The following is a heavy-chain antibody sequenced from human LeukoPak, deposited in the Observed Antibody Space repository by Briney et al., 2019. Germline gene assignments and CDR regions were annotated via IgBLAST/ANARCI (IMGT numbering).Heavy chain of an antibody. CDR3: ARMKGYSYSDY. CDR2: TIPFYGAT. CDR1: GGTLNNYA. Sequence: SVKVSCKASGGTLNNYAVNWVRQTPGQGLEWMGGTIPFYGATNYAAKFQGRVTITADESTGTVYMELSSLRSEDTAVYYCARMKGYSYSDYWGQGTLVTVSS. J-gene: IGHJ4*02. V-gene: IGHV1-69*13. D-gene: IGHD1-26*01.